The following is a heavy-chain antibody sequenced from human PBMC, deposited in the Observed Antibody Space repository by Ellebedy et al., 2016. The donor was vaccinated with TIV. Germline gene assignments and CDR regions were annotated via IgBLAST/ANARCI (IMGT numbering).Heavy chain of an antibody. CDR3: ARDPIQLWLLDY. CDR1: GFTFSSYA. CDR2: ISGSGGST. D-gene: IGHD5-18*01. J-gene: IGHJ4*02. V-gene: IGHV3-23*01. Sequence: GGSLRLSXAASGFTFSSYAMSWVRQAPGKGLEWVSAISGSGGSTYYADSVKGRFTISRDNSKNTLYLQMNSLRAEDTAVYYCARDPIQLWLLDYWGQGTLVTVSS.